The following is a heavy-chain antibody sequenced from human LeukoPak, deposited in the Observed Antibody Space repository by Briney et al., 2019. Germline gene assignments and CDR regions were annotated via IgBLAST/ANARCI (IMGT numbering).Heavy chain of an antibody. CDR3: ARGRRYDILGGYYFDY. Sequence: SETLSLTCTVSGGSISSGSYYWSWIRQPAGKGLEWIGRIYTSGSTNYNPSLKSRVTISVDTSKNQFSLKLSSVTAADTAVYYCARGRRYDILGGYYFDYWGQGTLVTVSS. D-gene: IGHD3-9*01. V-gene: IGHV4-61*02. CDR2: IYTSGST. CDR1: GGSISSGSYY. J-gene: IGHJ4*02.